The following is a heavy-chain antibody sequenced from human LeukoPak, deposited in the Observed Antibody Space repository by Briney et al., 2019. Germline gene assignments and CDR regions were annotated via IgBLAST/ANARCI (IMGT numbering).Heavy chain of an antibody. CDR2: INPNSGGT. J-gene: IGHJ4*02. D-gene: IGHD1-26*01. CDR1: GYTFTGYY. CDR3: ARASGSYSADFDY. Sequence: ASVKVSCKASGYTFTGYYMHWVRQAPGQGLEWMGWINPNSGGTNYAQKLQGRVTMTTDTSTSTASMELRSLRSDDTAVYYCARASGSYSADFDYWGQGTLVTVSS. V-gene: IGHV1-2*02.